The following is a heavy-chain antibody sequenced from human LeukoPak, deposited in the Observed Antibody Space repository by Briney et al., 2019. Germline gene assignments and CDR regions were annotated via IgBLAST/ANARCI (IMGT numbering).Heavy chain of an antibody. CDR3: ARGQGHNSGSYFYYGMDV. V-gene: IGHV3-53*01. Sequence: GGSLRLSCAATGFTVRTNYMSWVRQAPGKGLEWVSIIYSGGSTYYADSVKGRFTISRDNAKNSLYLQMNSLRAEDTAVYHCARGQGHNSGSYFYYGMDVWGQGTTVTVSS. D-gene: IGHD3-10*01. J-gene: IGHJ6*02. CDR1: GFTVRTNY. CDR2: IYSGGST.